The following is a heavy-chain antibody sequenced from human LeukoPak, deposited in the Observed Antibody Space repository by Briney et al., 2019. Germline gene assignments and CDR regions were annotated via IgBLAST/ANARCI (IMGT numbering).Heavy chain of an antibody. CDR1: GFKFDDYA. Sequence: GRSLRLSCAACGFKFDDYAMVWVRQSPGKGLEWVSGISWNSGSVGYAGSVKGRFTISRDNAQYPLYLQVNSLRAEDTALYYCARWPSLRFPSAYYYGMDVWGPGTTVTVSS. V-gene: IGHV3-9*01. D-gene: IGHD3-3*01. CDR2: ISWNSGSV. CDR3: ARWPSLRFPSAYYYGMDV. J-gene: IGHJ6*02.